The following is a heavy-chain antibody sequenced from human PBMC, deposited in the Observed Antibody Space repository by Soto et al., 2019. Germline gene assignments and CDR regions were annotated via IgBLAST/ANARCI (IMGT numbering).Heavy chain of an antibody. Sequence: EVQLVESGGGSAQPGGSLRLSCAASGFTFSNYWIHWVRQAPGKGPMWVSRINGVGTYTNYADSVRGRFSISRDNSENTVYLQMNSLRAEDTAMYYCVRDFRSSDFWGQVTPVTVSS. D-gene: IGHD3-3*01. CDR2: INGVGTYT. CDR3: VRDFRSSDF. J-gene: IGHJ4*02. CDR1: GFTFSNYW. V-gene: IGHV3-74*01.